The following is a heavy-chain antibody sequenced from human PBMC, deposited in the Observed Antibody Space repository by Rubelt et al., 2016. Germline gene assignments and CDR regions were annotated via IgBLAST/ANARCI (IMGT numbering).Heavy chain of an antibody. CDR2: ITSTSGTI. CDR3: AKINYNTWYGDFDY. V-gene: IGHV3-48*01. CDR1: GFIFSSYS. J-gene: IGHJ4*02. D-gene: IGHD3-10*01. Sequence: VHLVESGGGLVQPGGSLRLSCAASGFIFSSYSMNWVRQTPGKGLEWLSFITSTSGTIYYADSVKGRFTISRDNSKNTLYLQMDSLRAEETAVYYCAKINYNTWYGDFDYWGQGTLVTVSS.